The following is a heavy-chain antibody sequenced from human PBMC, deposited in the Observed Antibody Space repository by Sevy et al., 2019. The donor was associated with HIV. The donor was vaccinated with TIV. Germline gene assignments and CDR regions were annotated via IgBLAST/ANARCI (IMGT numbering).Heavy chain of an antibody. V-gene: IGHV3-74*01. D-gene: IGHD3-3*01. Sequence: GGSLRLSCAASGFTFSSYWMHWVRQAPGRGLVWVSRINSDGSGTSYADSVKGRFTISRDNAKNTLYLQMNSLRAEDTAVYYCARDFWSAQRGMDVWGQGTTVTVSS. CDR3: ARDFWSAQRGMDV. CDR1: GFTFSSYW. CDR2: INSDGSGT. J-gene: IGHJ6*02.